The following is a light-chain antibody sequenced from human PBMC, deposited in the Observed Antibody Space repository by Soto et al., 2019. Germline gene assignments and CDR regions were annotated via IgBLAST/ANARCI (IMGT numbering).Light chain of an antibody. CDR1: QSVSSSY. CDR3: QQYGSSPRT. Sequence: EIVLTQSPGTLSLSPGERATLSCRASQSVSSSYLAWYQQKPGQAPRLLIYGASSRATGIPDRFSGSGSGTDFTLTISRLEPEAVAVYYCQQYGSSPRTFRQGTKVEIK. J-gene: IGKJ1*01. CDR2: GAS. V-gene: IGKV3-20*01.